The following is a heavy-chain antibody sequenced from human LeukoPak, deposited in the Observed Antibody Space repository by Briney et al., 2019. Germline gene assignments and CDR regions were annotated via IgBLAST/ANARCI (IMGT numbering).Heavy chain of an antibody. D-gene: IGHD1-26*01. CDR1: GGSISSSSYY. Sequence: PSETLSLTCTVSGGSISSSSYYWGWIRQPPGKGLEWIGSIYYSGSTYYNPSLKSRVTISVDTSKNQFSLKLSSVTAADTAVYYCARHGRWELRYYLDYWGQGTLVTVSP. J-gene: IGHJ4*02. V-gene: IGHV4-39*01. CDR3: ARHGRWELRYYLDY. CDR2: IYYSGST.